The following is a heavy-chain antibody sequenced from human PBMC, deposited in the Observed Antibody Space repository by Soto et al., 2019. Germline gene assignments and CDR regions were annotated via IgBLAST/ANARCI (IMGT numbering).Heavy chain of an antibody. CDR1: GGTFSGYA. V-gene: IGHV1-18*01. CDR3: ARVGGYCISTSCYWYYYYGMDV. Sequence: ASVKVSCKASGGTFSGYAINWVRQAPGQGLEWVGWMNPNNGNTGYAQKFQGRVTMTTDTSTSTAYMELRSLRSDDTAVYYCARVGGYCISTSCYWYYYYGMDVWGQGTTVTVSS. D-gene: IGHD2-2*01. J-gene: IGHJ6*02. CDR2: MNPNNGNT.